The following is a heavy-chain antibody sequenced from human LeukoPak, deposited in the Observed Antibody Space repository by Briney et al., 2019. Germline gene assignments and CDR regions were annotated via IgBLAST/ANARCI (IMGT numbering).Heavy chain of an antibody. Sequence: GGSLRLSCVTSGFIFDDYAMHWVRQGPGKGLEWVSGISPSGGITYYTDSVKGRFTISRDNSKNTLYLQMNSLRTEDTAVYYCARRAGAYSHPYDYWGQGTLVTVSS. CDR1: GFIFDDYA. CDR3: ARRAGAYSHPYDY. J-gene: IGHJ4*02. CDR2: ISPSGGIT. D-gene: IGHD4/OR15-4a*01. V-gene: IGHV3-23*01.